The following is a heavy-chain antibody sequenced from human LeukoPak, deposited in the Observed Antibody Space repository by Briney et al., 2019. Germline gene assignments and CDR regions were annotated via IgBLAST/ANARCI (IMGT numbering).Heavy chain of an antibody. D-gene: IGHD3-22*01. CDR1: GFTFSSYA. CDR2: ISGSGGST. V-gene: IGHV3-23*01. CDR3: ASGSGGYSYDMSPYYYDSSGYYPFDY. Sequence: GGSLRLSCAASGFTFSSYAMSWARQAPGKGLEWVSAISGSGGSTYYADSVKGRFTISRDNSKNTLYLQMNSLRAEDTAVYYCASGSGGYSYDMSPYYYDSSGYYPFDYWGQGTLVTVSS. J-gene: IGHJ4*02.